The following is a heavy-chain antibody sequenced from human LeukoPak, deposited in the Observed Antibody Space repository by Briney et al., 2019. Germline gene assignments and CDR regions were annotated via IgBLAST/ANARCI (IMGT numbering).Heavy chain of an antibody. D-gene: IGHD3-16*01. J-gene: IGHJ5*02. V-gene: IGHV3-7*01. CDR3: ARRGTYQNWFDP. CDR1: TFTFSSYW. Sequence: GGSLRLSCAASTFTFSSYWMRWVRQAPGKGVEWVATIKDEGSEKFYVDSVRGGFTISRDNAKNSLYLQMNSLRAEDTAVYYCARRGTYQNWFDPWGQGTLVTVSS. CDR2: IKDEGSEK.